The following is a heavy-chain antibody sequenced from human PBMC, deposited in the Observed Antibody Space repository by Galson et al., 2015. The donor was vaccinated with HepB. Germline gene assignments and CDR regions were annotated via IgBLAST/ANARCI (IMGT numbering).Heavy chain of an antibody. Sequence: TLSLTCTVSGGSISSDGYYWSWIRHHPGKGLEWIGYIHHSGNPNYNPSLRSRLIISVDTSKNQFSLKLSSVTAADTAVYYCARVGYCTGGSCYGLDYWGQGTLVTVSS. CDR3: ARVGYCTGGSCYGLDY. D-gene: IGHD2-15*01. V-gene: IGHV4-31*03. CDR2: IHHSGNP. CDR1: GGSISSDGYY. J-gene: IGHJ4*02.